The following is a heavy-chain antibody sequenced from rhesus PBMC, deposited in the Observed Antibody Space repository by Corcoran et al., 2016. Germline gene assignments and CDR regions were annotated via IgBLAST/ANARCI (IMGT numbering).Heavy chain of an antibody. V-gene: IGHV4S7*01. CDR3: AREIAAAGTGY. D-gene: IGHD6-31*01. CDR1: GGSISGYYL. Sequence: QVQLQESGPGVVKPSETLSLTCAVSGGSISGYYLWSWIRQPPGKGLEWIGYIYGGSGSTSYNPSLNSRVIISIDTSKHQFALKLSSVTAADTAVYYCAREIAAAGTGYWGQGVLVTVSS. CDR2: IYGGSGST. J-gene: IGHJ4*01.